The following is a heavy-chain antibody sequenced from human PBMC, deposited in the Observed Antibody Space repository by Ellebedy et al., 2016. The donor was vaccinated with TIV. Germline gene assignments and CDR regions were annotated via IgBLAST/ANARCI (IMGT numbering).Heavy chain of an antibody. J-gene: IGHJ4*02. Sequence: GGSLRLSXTASGFTFGDYAMSWFRQAPGKGLEWVGFIRSKTYGGTTEYAASVKGRFTISRDDSKSIAYLQMNGLKTEDTAVYYCARGGGDYGDSLLDYWGQGTLVTVSS. CDR1: GFTFGDYA. V-gene: IGHV3-49*03. CDR2: IRSKTYGGTT. D-gene: IGHD4-17*01. CDR3: ARGGGDYGDSLLDY.